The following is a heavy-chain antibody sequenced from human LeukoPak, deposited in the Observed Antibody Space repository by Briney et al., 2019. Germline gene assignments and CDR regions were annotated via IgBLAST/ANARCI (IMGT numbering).Heavy chain of an antibody. D-gene: IGHD3-10*01. Sequence: GGSLRLSCGASGFIFSDYCMHWVRQAPGKGLEWVGRIKSKTDGGTTDYAAPVKGRFTISRDDSKNTLYLQMNSLKTEDTAVYYCTSVGFGPYYFDNWGQGTLVTVSS. V-gene: IGHV3-15*01. CDR1: GFIFSDYC. CDR3: TSVGFGPYYFDN. CDR2: IKSKTDGGTT. J-gene: IGHJ4*02.